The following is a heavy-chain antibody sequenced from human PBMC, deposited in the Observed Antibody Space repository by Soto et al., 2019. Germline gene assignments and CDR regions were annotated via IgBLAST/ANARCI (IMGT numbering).Heavy chain of an antibody. CDR3: ATNRIIAAAGGYYYYGMDV. D-gene: IGHD6-13*01. CDR1: GYTFTSYG. Sequence: ASVKVSCKASGYTFTSYGISWVRQAPGQGLEWMGWISAYNGNTNYAQKLQGRVTMTTDTSTSTAYMELRSLRPDDTAVYYCATNRIIAAAGGYYYYGMDVWGQGTTVTVSS. V-gene: IGHV1-18*01. J-gene: IGHJ6*02. CDR2: ISAYNGNT.